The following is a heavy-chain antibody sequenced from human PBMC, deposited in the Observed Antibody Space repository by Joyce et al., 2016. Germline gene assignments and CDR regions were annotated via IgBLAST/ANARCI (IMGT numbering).Heavy chain of an antibody. CDR2: INQSGST. D-gene: IGHD6-6*01. Sequence: QVLLQQWGAGLLKPSETLSLTCAVYGGSFSGYYWSCIRQPPGKGLEWVGEINQSGSTNYSPSLKSRLIISVDTSNNQLSLRLTSVTAADTAVYYCARRRAAPGYWYFDLWGRGTLVTVSS. J-gene: IGHJ2*01. V-gene: IGHV4-34*02. CDR3: ARRRAAPGYWYFDL. CDR1: GGSFSGYY.